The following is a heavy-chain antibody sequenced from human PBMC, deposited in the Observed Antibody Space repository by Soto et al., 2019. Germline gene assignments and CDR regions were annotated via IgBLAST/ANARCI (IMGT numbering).Heavy chain of an antibody. CDR2: IHHGGST. D-gene: IGHD3-10*01. J-gene: IGHJ4*02. V-gene: IGHV4-34*01. Sequence: PSETLSLTCAVHGGPFGGFYWTWIRQSPGKGLECIGEIHHGGSTNYNPSLKSRVTMSLDTSKNQFSLKLTSVTAADTAVYYCARGYRISMVILTTNYFDSWGQGTPVTVSS. CDR1: GGPFGGFY. CDR3: ARGYRISMVILTTNYFDS.